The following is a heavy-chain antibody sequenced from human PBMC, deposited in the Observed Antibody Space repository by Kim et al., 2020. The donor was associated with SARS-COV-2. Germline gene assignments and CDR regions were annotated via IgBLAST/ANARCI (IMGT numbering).Heavy chain of an antibody. Sequence: GGSLRLSCAASGFTFSSYWMHWVRQAPGKGLVWVSRINSDGSSTSYADSVKGRFTISRDNAKNTLYLQMNSLRAEDTAVYYCAKLSRSEVPDYWGQGTLVTVSS. CDR2: INSDGSST. CDR1: GFTFSSYW. D-gene: IGHD2-15*01. CDR3: AKLSRSEVPDY. J-gene: IGHJ4*02. V-gene: IGHV3-74*01.